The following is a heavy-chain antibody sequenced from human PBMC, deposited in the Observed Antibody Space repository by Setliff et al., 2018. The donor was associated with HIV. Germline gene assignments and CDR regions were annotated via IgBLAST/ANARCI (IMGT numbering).Heavy chain of an antibody. J-gene: IGHJ3*02. CDR2: VIPILGMT. D-gene: IGHD2-8*01. CDR1: GGTFNNYT. V-gene: IGHV1-69*04. CDR3: ARDLGYCTNGACPLTAEGAFDI. Sequence: RASVKVSCKASGGTFNNYTITWVRQAPGQGLEWMGRVIPILGMTNYAQKFQGRVTITADKSTSTAYMELISLRSEDTAMYYCARDLGYCTNGACPLTAEGAFDIWGQGTMVTVSS.